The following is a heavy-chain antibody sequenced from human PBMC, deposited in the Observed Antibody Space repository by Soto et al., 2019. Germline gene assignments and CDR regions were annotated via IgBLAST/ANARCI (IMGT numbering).Heavy chain of an antibody. CDR2: IYPGDSDT. D-gene: IGHD3-22*01. CDR1: GYSFTSYW. V-gene: IGHV5-51*01. J-gene: IGHJ4*02. CDR3: ARRGGGYYYDSSGRPVDY. Sequence: PGESLKISCKGSGYSFTSYWIGWVRQMPGKGLEWMGIIYPGDSDTRYSPSFQGQVTISADKSISTAYLQWSSLKASDTAMYYCARRGGGYYYDSSGRPVDYWGQGTLVTVS.